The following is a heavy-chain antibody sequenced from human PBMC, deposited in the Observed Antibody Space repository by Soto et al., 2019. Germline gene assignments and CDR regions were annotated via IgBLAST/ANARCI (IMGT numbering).Heavy chain of an antibody. Sequence: QVQLVQSGAEVKKPGSSVKVSCKASGGTFSSYAISWVRQAPGQGLEWMGGIIPIFGTATYAQKFQGRVTITADESTSTAYMELSSLRSEDTAVYYCARELGGIAARLPVADAFDIWGEGTMVTVSS. J-gene: IGHJ3*02. CDR3: ARELGGIAARLPVADAFDI. V-gene: IGHV1-69*01. CDR1: GGTFSSYA. D-gene: IGHD6-6*01. CDR2: IIPIFGTA.